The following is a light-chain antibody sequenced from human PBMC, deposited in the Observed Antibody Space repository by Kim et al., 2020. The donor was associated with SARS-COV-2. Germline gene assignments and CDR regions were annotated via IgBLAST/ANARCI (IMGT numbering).Light chain of an antibody. CDR3: QHRRTWPLT. V-gene: IGKV3-11*01. J-gene: IGKJ2*01. CDR1: QYIDNW. Sequence: SPSPISLSPGERATLSCRASQYIDNWLAWYQQKPGQVPRLLIYDASNRATGIPARFSGSGSGTDFTLTISSLEPEDFAVYYCQHRRTWPLTFGQGTKLEI. CDR2: DAS.